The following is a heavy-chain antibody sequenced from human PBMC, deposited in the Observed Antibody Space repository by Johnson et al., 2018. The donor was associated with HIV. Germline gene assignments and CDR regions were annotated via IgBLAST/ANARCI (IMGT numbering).Heavy chain of an antibody. Sequence: VQLVESGGGLVQSGRSLRLSCAASGFTFDDYAMHWVRQAPGKGLEWVSGISWNSGSIVYADSVKGRFTISRDNAKNSLYLQMNSLRAEDTALYYCAKDMARSKQWLPPPDPFDIWGQGTMVTVSS. CDR2: ISWNSGSI. V-gene: IGHV3-9*01. CDR3: AKDMARSKQWLPPPDPFDI. J-gene: IGHJ3*02. D-gene: IGHD6-19*01. CDR1: GFTFDDYA.